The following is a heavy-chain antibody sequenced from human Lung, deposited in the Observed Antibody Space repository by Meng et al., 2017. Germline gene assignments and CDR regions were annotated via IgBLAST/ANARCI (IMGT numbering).Heavy chain of an antibody. CDR1: GDSGSSGGYY. V-gene: IGHV4-61*08. D-gene: IGHD4-23*01. CDR3: ARGGTVVNLGY. J-gene: IGHJ4*02. Sequence: HVRLQESGPGLVRPSETLSRPCTVSGDSGSSGGYYWSWIRQPPGKGLEWIGYVYFSGSTNYNPSLKSRVTISLDTSKNQFSLKLNSVTAADTAVYYCARGGTVVNLGYWGPGTLVTVFS. CDR2: VYFSGST.